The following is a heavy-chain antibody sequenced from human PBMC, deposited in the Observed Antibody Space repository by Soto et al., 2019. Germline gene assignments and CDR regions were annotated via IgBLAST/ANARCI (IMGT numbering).Heavy chain of an antibody. Sequence: ASVKVSCKTSGYTFTNYGISWVRQAPGQGLEWMGWITTDKGKTTYAQKFQGRVTMTTDTSTSTAYMEQRSLRSDDTAMYYCARAHATDSEPGYYDSSGYEASSSDYWGQ. CDR3: ARAHATDSEPGYYDSSGYEASSSDY. CDR1: GYTFTNYG. J-gene: IGHJ4*01. V-gene: IGHV1-18*01. D-gene: IGHD3-22*01. CDR2: ITTDKGKT.